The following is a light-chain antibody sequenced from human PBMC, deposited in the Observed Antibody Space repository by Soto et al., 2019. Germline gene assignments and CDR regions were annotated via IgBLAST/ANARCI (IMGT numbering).Light chain of an antibody. CDR3: CSYAGSSPFVV. J-gene: IGLJ2*01. CDR1: SSDVGSYNL. V-gene: IGLV2-23*02. Sequence: QSVLTQPASVSGSPGQSITISCTGTSSDVGSYNLVSWYQQYPGKAPKLMIYEVTKRPSGISNRFSGSKSGNTASLTISGLQAEDEADYYCCSYAGSSPFVVFGGGTKLTVL. CDR2: EVT.